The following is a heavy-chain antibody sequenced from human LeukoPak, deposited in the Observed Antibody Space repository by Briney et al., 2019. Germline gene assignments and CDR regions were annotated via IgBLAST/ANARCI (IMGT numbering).Heavy chain of an antibody. CDR1: GFTFSTSD. J-gene: IGHJ4*02. Sequence: PGGSLRLSCAASGFTFSTSDMSWVRQAPGKGLEWVSGISGSGDSTYYAESVKGRFTISRDNSKNTLYMQMNSLRAEDTAVYYCAKDDSSGYSDYWGQGTLVTVSS. CDR2: ISGSGDST. CDR3: AKDDSSGYSDY. V-gene: IGHV3-23*01. D-gene: IGHD6-19*01.